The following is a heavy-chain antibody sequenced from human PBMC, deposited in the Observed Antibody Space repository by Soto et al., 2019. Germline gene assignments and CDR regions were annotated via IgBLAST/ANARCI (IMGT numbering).Heavy chain of an antibody. D-gene: IGHD3-3*01. J-gene: IGHJ6*02. Sequence: GGSLRLSCTASGFTFSTSAMSWVRQAPGRGLEWVSGISGSGAGTYYADSVKGRFTISRDNSRNTLYLQMSGLRAEDAAVYYCAKGPTVFGAVISFDYYYGMYVWGQGTPVTVSS. CDR2: ISGSGAGT. CDR3: AKGPTVFGAVISFDYYYGMYV. V-gene: IGHV3-23*01. CDR1: GFTFSTSA.